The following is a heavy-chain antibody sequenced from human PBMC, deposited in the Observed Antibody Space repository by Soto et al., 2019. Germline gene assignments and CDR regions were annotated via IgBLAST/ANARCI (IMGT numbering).Heavy chain of an antibody. Sequence: GGSLRLSCAASGFTFSAYDMNWVRQAPGKGLEWVSVVNGNGGSTYYADSVKGRFTISRDDSKNTLYLQMNSLRAEDTAVYYCRAYTYGQGVDYWGQGTLVTVSS. CDR1: GFTFSAYD. CDR3: RAYTYGQGVDY. J-gene: IGHJ4*02. V-gene: IGHV3-23*01. D-gene: IGHD5-18*01. CDR2: VNGNGGST.